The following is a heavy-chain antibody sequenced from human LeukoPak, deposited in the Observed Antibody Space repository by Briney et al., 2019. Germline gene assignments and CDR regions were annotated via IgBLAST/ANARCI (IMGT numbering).Heavy chain of an antibody. Sequence: GRSPRLSCAASGFTFDDYAMHWVRQAPGKGLEWVSGISWNSGSIGYADSVKGRFTISRDNAKNSLYLQMNSLRAEDTALYYCAKGSDFWSGSIWGQGTMVTVSS. D-gene: IGHD3-3*01. V-gene: IGHV3-9*01. CDR2: ISWNSGSI. J-gene: IGHJ3*02. CDR3: AKGSDFWSGSI. CDR1: GFTFDDYA.